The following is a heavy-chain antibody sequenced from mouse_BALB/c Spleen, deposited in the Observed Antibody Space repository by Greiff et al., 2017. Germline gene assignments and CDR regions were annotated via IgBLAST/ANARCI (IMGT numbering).Heavy chain of an antibody. Sequence: QVQLKESGAELVRPGASVTLSCKASGYTFTDYEMHWVKQTPVHGLEWIGAIEPETGGTAYNQKFKGKATLTADKSSRTAYMELRSLTSEDSAVYYCTRLTVTEGFAYWGQGTLVTVSA. J-gene: IGHJ3*01. D-gene: IGHD4-1*01. CDR2: IEPETGGT. CDR3: TRLTVTEGFAY. CDR1: GYTFTDYE. V-gene: IGHV1-15*01.